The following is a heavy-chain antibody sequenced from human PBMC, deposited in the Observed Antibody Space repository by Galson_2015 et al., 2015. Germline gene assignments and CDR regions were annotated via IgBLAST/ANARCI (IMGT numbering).Heavy chain of an antibody. J-gene: IGHJ6*02. Sequence: SLRLSCAASGFTFSSYGMHWVRQAPGKGLEWVAVISYDGSNKYYADSVKGRFTISRDNSKNTLYLQMNSLGAEDTAVYYCAKAGILLWFGPGGMDVWGQGTTVTVSS. V-gene: IGHV3-30*18. CDR3: AKAGILLWFGPGGMDV. CDR1: GFTFSSYG. D-gene: IGHD3-10*01. CDR2: ISYDGSNK.